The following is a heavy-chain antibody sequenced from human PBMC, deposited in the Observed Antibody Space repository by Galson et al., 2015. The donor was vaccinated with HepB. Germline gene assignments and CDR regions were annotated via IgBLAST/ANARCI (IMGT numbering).Heavy chain of an antibody. V-gene: IGHV3-30-3*01. J-gene: IGHJ6*02. D-gene: IGHD2-15*01. CDR1: GFTFSSCA. Sequence: SLRLSCAASGFTFSSCAMHWVRQAPGKGLEWVAVISYDGSKKYYADSVKGRFTISRDNTKNTLYLQMNSLRAEDTAVYYCARAEVYSWGRYGMDVWGQGTTVTVSS. CDR2: ISYDGSKK. CDR3: ARAEVYSWGRYGMDV.